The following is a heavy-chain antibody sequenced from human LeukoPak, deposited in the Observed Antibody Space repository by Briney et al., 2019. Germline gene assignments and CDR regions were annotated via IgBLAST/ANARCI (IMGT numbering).Heavy chain of an antibody. V-gene: IGHV3-9*01. CDR1: GFTLDDYA. Sequence: PGTSLRLSCVASGFTLDDYAMFWVRQPPGKGLEWVSAITSDSVDMAYAAPVKGRFTISRDNARNSLYLQMNSLRAEDTAVYYCARDSSIAAPDNWFDPWGQGTLVTVSS. J-gene: IGHJ5*02. CDR3: ARDSSIAAPDNWFDP. D-gene: IGHD6-6*01. CDR2: ITSDSVDM.